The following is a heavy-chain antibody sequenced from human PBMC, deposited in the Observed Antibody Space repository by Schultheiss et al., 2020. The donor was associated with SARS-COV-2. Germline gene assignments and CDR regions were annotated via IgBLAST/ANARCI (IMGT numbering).Heavy chain of an antibody. CDR3: ARGITIFGVVSPNGAMDV. V-gene: IGHV3-21*01. Sequence: GESLKISCAASGFTFSSYSMYWVRQAPGKGLEWVSSISSSSSYIYYADSVKGRFTISRDNAKNSLYLQMNSLRAEDTAVYYCARGITIFGVVSPNGAMDVWGQGTTVTGSS. CDR1: GFTFSSYS. CDR2: ISSSSSYI. J-gene: IGHJ6*02. D-gene: IGHD3-3*01.